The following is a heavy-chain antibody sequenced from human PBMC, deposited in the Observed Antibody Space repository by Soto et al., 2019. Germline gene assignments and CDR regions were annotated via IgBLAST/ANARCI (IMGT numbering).Heavy chain of an antibody. J-gene: IGHJ4*02. CDR1: GGSISTYY. Sequence: PSETLSLTCTVSGGSISTYYWNWIRQPPGKGLEWIGYIWYSGRTNYKSSLRSRVTISLDTSKNQFSLTMNSVTAEDTAVYYCARDPMGATHFDYWGQGTLVTVS. CDR2: IWYSGRT. CDR3: ARDPMGATHFDY. D-gene: IGHD1-26*01. V-gene: IGHV4-59*01.